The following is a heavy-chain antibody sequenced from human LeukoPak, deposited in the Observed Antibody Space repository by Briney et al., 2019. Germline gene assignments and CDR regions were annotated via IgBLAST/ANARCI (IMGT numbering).Heavy chain of an antibody. CDR3: ARRCFDWLFTYYYGMDV. Sequence: GGFLRLSCAASGFTFSSYSMNWVRQAPGKGLEWVSYISSSSSTIYYADSVKGRFTISRDNAKNSLYLQMNSLRAEDTAVYYCARRCFDWLFTYYYGMDVWGQGTTVTVSS. D-gene: IGHD3-9*01. CDR2: ISSSSSTI. J-gene: IGHJ6*02. V-gene: IGHV3-48*04. CDR1: GFTFSSYS.